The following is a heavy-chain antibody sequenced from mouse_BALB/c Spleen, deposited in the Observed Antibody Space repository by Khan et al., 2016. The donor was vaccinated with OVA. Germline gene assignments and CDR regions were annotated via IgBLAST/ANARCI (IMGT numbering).Heavy chain of an antibody. CDR1: GFTFSSFG. V-gene: IGHV5-17*02. Sequence: EVELVESGGGLVQPGGSRKLSCAASGFTFSSFGMHWVRQAPEKGLEWVAYVSCGSATIYYADTVKGRFTISRDNPKNTLFLQMTSLRSEDTAIYYCARSLITRWYVAYWGAGTTVTVSS. D-gene: IGHD2-4*01. J-gene: IGHJ1*01. CDR3: ARSLITRWYVAY. CDR2: VSCGSATI.